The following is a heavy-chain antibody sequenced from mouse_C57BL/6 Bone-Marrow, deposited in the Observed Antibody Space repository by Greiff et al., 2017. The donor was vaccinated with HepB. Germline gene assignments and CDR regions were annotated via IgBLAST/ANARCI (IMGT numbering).Heavy chain of an antibody. CDR1: GYTFTSYW. Sequence: VQLQQPGAELVRPGSSVKLSCKASGYTFTSYWMDWVKQRPGQGLEWIGNIYPSDSETHYNQKFKDKATLTVDKSSSTAYMQLSSLTSEDSAVYYCAVYYGFAYWGQGTLVTVSA. D-gene: IGHD2-1*01. CDR2: IYPSDSET. V-gene: IGHV1-61*01. CDR3: AVYYGFAY. J-gene: IGHJ3*01.